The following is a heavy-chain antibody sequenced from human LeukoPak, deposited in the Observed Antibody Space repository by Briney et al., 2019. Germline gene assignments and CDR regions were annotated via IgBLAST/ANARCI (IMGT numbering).Heavy chain of an antibody. CDR1: GGSISSSTHY. J-gene: IGHJ2*01. CDR2: IYYSGST. V-gene: IGHV4-61*05. CDR3: ARIPYYDSSGYYPTDWYFDL. Sequence: SETLSLTCSVSGGSISSSTHYWSWIRQPPGKGLEWIGYIYYSGSTNYNPSLKSRVTISVDTSKNQFSLKLSSVTAADTAVYYCARIPYYDSSGYYPTDWYFDLWGRGTLVTVSS. D-gene: IGHD3-22*01.